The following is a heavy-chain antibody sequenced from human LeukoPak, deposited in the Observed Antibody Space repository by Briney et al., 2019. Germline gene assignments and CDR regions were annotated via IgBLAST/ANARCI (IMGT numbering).Heavy chain of an antibody. CDR3: AGESWGPGVGERLASGFDI. CDR1: GFIFSSYR. CDR2: IKYDGSAK. D-gene: IGHD1-26*01. Sequence: GGSLRLSCAASGFIFSSYRMNWVRQAPGKGLEWVANIKYDGSAKQYVDSVKGRFTISRDNAKNLLYLQMNSLRVEDTAVYYCAGESWGPGVGERLASGFDIWGQGTLVTVSS. V-gene: IGHV3-7*01. J-gene: IGHJ3*02.